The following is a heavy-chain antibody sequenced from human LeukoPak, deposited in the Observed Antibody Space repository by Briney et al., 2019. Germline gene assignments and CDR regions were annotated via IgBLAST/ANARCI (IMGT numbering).Heavy chain of an antibody. CDR2: IYPGDSDT. D-gene: IGHD4-11*01. J-gene: IGHJ5*02. CDR1: GYSFTSYW. V-gene: IGHV5-51*01. Sequence: GESLKISCKGSGYSFTSYWIGWVRQMPGKGLEWMGIIYPGDSDTRYSPSFQGQVTISADKSISTAYLQWSSLKASDTAMYYCARGRQRDSSHDYSNYLPYNWFDPWGQGTLVTVSS. CDR3: ARGRQRDSSHDYSNYLPYNWFDP.